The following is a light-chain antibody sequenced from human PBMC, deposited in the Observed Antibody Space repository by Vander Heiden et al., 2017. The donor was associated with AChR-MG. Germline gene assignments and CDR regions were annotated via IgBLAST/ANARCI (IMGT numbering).Light chain of an antibody. V-gene: IGKV3-11*01. Sequence: EIVLTQSPATLSLSPGERATLSCRASQSVSSYLAWDQQKPGQAPRLLIYDASNRDTGIQARFSGSGSGTDFTLTISSLEPEDFAVYYGQPRSNSTFGQGTKVEIK. CDR2: DAS. J-gene: IGKJ1*01. CDR1: QSVSSY. CDR3: QPRSNST.